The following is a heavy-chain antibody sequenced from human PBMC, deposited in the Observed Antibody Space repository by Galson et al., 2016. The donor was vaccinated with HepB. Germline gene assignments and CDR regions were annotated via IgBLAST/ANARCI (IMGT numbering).Heavy chain of an antibody. CDR3: ARGHIVATVDYYYYGLDV. Sequence: SVKVSCKASGYTFTTYAMYWVRQAPGQRLEWMGWINAANGDTKYSQKLQGRGTITWDTSANTAYMELSSLRSEDTAVYYCARGHIVATVDYYYYGLDVWGQGTTVTVSS. D-gene: IGHD5-12*01. CDR1: GYTFTTYA. J-gene: IGHJ6*02. V-gene: IGHV1-3*01. CDR2: INAANGDT.